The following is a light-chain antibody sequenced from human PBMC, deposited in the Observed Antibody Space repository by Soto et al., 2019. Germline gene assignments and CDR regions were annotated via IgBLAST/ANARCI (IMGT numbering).Light chain of an antibody. CDR1: QGVRRK. CDR2: GAS. V-gene: IGKV3-15*01. J-gene: IGKJ4*01. CDR3: QQYHTWTIT. Sequence: DIVLTQSPATLPVAPGERVTFSCRASQGVRRKLAWYPHRPGQAPRLLISGASPGDTGIPALFSSSGAGTECTRTISSLQSEDGAIDYCQQYHTWTITFGGGTKVDIK.